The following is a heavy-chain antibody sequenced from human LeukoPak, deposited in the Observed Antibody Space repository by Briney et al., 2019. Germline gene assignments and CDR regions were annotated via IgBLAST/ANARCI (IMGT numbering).Heavy chain of an antibody. J-gene: IGHJ3*02. D-gene: IGHD6-19*01. V-gene: IGHV4-34*01. CDR3: AREFWPSGWYLDRCAFDI. CDR1: GGSFSGYY. Sequence: SETLSLTCAVYGGSFSGYYWSWIRQPPGKGLEWIGEINHSGSTNYNPSLKSRVTISVDTSKNQFSLKLSSVTAADTAVYYCAREFWPSGWYLDRCAFDIWGQGTMVTVSS. CDR2: INHSGST.